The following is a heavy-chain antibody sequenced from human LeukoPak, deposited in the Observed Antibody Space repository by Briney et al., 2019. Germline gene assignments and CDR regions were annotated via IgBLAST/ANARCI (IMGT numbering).Heavy chain of an antibody. J-gene: IGHJ4*02. CDR1: GGSISSTSYY. CDR3: ARVPNSSGYSYYFDY. CDR2: IYYSGST. D-gene: IGHD3-22*01. V-gene: IGHV4-39*07. Sequence: PSETLSLTCTVSGGSISSTSYYWGWIRQPPGKGLEWIGSIYYSGSTYYNPSLKSRVTVSVDTSKNQFSLKLSSVTDADTAVYYCARVPNSSGYSYYFDYWGQGTLVTVSS.